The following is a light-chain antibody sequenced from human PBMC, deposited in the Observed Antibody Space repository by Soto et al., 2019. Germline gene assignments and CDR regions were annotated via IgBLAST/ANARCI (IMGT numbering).Light chain of an antibody. V-gene: IGLV2-14*03. CDR3: TSYTSRSTPFV. J-gene: IGLJ1*01. CDR1: SSDVGGYDF. Sequence: QSALTQPASVSGSPGQSITISCSGTSSDVGGYDFVSWYQHHPGRAPKLMIYDVTARPSGVSNRFSGSKSDNTASLTISGLQAEDEADYYCTSYTSRSTPFVFGTGTKLTVL. CDR2: DVT.